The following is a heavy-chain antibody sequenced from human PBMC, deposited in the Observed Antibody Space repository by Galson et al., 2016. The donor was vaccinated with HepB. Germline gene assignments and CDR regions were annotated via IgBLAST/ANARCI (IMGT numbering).Heavy chain of an antibody. J-gene: IGHJ6*02. CDR3: AKDWSTTTCVQGCLDV. CDR2: INNNDDST. CDR1: GFTFSNYA. V-gene: IGHV3-23*01. Sequence: SLRLSCAASGFTFSNYAMTWVRQAPGKGLEWISTINNNDDSTYYADSVQGRFTISRDKSKNTLFLQMNSLRAEDTAVYYGAKDWSTTTCVQGCLDVWGQGTTVTVSS. D-gene: IGHD3-10*02.